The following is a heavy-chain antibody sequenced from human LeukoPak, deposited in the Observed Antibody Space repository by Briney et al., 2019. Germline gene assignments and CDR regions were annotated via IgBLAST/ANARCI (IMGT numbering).Heavy chain of an antibody. V-gene: IGHV3-23*01. J-gene: IGHJ4*02. CDR3: AKDRRGYGLFDY. CDR2: ISGSGGST. D-gene: IGHD5-18*01. Sequence: GSLRLSCAASGFTFSSNGMHWVRQAPGKGLEWVSAISGSGGSTHYADSVKGRFTISRDNSKNTLYLQMNSLRAEDTAVYYCAKDRRGYGLFDYWGQGTLVTVSS. CDR1: GFTFSSNG.